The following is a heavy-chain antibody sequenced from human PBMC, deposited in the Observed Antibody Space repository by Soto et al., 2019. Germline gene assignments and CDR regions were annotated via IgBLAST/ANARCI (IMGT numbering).Heavy chain of an antibody. Sequence: SETLSLTCTVSGGSISSYYWSWIRQPPGKGLEWIGYIYYSGSTNYNPSLKSRVTISVDTSKNQFSLKLSSVTAADTAVYYCARVRSGPRTYYFDYWGQGTLVTV. CDR1: GGSISSYY. D-gene: IGHD3-3*01. J-gene: IGHJ4*02. V-gene: IGHV4-59*01. CDR3: ARVRSGPRTYYFDY. CDR2: IYYSGST.